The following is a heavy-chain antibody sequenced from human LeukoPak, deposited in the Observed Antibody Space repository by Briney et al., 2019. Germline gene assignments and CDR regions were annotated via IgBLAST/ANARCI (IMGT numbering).Heavy chain of an antibody. J-gene: IGHJ4*02. CDR2: ISRSGDET. D-gene: IGHD5-12*01. Sequence: SGGSLRPSCKASGVTFTDAYMSWVRQAPGKGLEWVSYISRSGDETYYADSVKGRFTISRDNAKNSLYLQMNSLRAEDTAVYYCARDVDRTFDYWGQGTLVTVSS. CDR3: ARDVDRTFDY. CDR1: GVTFTDAY. V-gene: IGHV3-11*06.